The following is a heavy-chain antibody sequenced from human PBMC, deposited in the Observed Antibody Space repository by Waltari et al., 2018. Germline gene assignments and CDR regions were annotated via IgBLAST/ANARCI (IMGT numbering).Heavy chain of an antibody. CDR1: GYTFTSYA. J-gene: IGHJ4*02. Sequence: QVQLVQSGAEVKKPGASVKVSCKASGYTFTSYAIHWVRKTPGQRREWMGRISVCNCNTKYSQKSQVSVTMTRDTAASTAYMELSMLRSEDTAWYYCSGGKGCAILGYFDHWGQGTLVTVSS. CDR2: ISVCNCNT. CDR3: SGGKGCAILGYFDH. V-gene: IGHV1-3*01. D-gene: IGHD2-15*01.